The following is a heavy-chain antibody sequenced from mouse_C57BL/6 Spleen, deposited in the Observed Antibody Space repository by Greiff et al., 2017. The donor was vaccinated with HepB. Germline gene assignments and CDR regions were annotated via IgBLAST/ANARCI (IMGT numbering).Heavy chain of an antibody. Sequence: QVQLQQSGAELVRPGTSVKLSCKASGYTFTSYWMHWVKQRPGQGLEWIGVIDPSDSYTNYNQKFKGKATLTVDKSSSTAYMQLSSLTSEGSAVYYGVNEDYYGGRSLAMDYWGQGTSVTVSS. V-gene: IGHV1-59*01. D-gene: IGHD1-1*02. J-gene: IGHJ4*01. CDR1: GYTFTSYW. CDR3: VNEDYYGGRSLAMDY. CDR2: IDPSDSYT.